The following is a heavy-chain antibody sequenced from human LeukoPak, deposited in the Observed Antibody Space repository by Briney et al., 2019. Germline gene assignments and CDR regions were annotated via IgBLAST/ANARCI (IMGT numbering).Heavy chain of an antibody. CDR1: GYTFTSYG. V-gene: IGHV1-18*01. D-gene: IGHD1-26*01. CDR2: ISAYNGNT. CDR3: ASQWELLGPYALDI. J-gene: IGHJ3*02. Sequence: ASVKVSCKASGYTFTSYGISWVRQAPGQGLEWMGWISAYNGNTNYAQKLQGRVTMTTDTSTSTAYMELRSLRSDDTAVYYCASQWELLGPYALDIWGQGTMVTVSS.